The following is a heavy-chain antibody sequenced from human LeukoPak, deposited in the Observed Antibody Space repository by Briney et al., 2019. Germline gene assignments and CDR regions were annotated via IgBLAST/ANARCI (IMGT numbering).Heavy chain of an antibody. Sequence: SVKVSCKPSGGTFSSYAISWVRQAPGHGLEWMGGIVPIFGTANYAQNFQGRVTITADKSTSTAYMELCSLRSEDTAVYYCARDTGSDLDYYYYMDVWGKGTTVTISS. J-gene: IGHJ6*03. CDR2: IVPIFGTA. CDR3: ARDTGSDLDYYYYMDV. D-gene: IGHD3-10*01. CDR1: GGTFSSYA. V-gene: IGHV1-69*06.